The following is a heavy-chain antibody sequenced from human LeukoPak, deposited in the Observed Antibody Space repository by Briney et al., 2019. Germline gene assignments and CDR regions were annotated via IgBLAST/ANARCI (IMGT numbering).Heavy chain of an antibody. CDR2: INHSGST. CDR3: ARGRKAVAGSAFDI. J-gene: IGHJ3*02. CDR1: GRSFSGYY. V-gene: IGHV4-34*01. Sequence: SETLSLTCAVYGRSFSGYYWSWIRQPPGKGLEWIGEINHSGSTNYNPSLKSRVTISVDTSKNQFSLKLSSVTAADTAVYYCARGRKAVAGSAFDIWGQGTMVTVSS. D-gene: IGHD6-19*01.